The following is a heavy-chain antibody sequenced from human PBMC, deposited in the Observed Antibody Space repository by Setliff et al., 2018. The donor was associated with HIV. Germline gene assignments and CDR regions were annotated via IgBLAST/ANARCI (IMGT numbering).Heavy chain of an antibody. Sequence: SVKVSCKASGGTFSNYAISRVRQAPGQGLEWMARIIPIFRTTNYAQKFQGRVTITADKSTTTAYMDLSSPRHEDTAVYYCAAGYSYELLSSYYFDYWGQGTLVT. CDR1: GGTFSNYA. V-gene: IGHV1-69*06. CDR3: AAGYSYELLSSYYFDY. J-gene: IGHJ4*02. CDR2: IIPIFRTT. D-gene: IGHD5-18*01.